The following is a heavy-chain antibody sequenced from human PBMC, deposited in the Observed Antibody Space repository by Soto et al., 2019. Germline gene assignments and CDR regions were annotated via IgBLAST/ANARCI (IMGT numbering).Heavy chain of an antibody. J-gene: IGHJ4*02. CDR3: AKGSASVRPYYFDS. Sequence: EVQVLESGGGLIQPGGSLRLSCAASGFTCSAYAMSWVRQAPGKGLEWVSAVGGSGASTWYADSVKGRFTISRDNSKNTLFFQMDSLRAEDTAVYYCAKGSASVRPYYFDSWGQGTLVTVSS. D-gene: IGHD6-6*01. V-gene: IGHV3-23*01. CDR2: VGGSGAST. CDR1: GFTCSAYA.